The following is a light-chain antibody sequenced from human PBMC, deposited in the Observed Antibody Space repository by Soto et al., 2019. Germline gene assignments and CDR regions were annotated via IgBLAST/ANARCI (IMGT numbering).Light chain of an antibody. CDR2: GAS. CDR3: QQYGSSTWT. Sequence: EILFTQSPATMSVSPGERATLSCRASQSIGSNLAWYQRKPGQAPRLLISGASTRDTGVLARFSGSGAGTEFTLTISRLEPEDFAVYHCQQYGSSTWTFGQGTKVDIK. J-gene: IGKJ1*01. CDR1: QSIGSN. V-gene: IGKV3D-15*01.